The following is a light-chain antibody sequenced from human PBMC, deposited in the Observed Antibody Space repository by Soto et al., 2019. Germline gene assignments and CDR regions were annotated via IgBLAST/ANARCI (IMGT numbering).Light chain of an antibody. V-gene: IGLV2-14*03. CDR2: DVT. Sequence: QSALTQPASVSGSPGQSITISCTGTSSDVGGYNYVSWYQQHPGKAPKLMIYDVTTRPSGVSNRFSGSKSGNTASLTISGLQAEDEAHYYCSSYTSSTTVAFGGGTKRTV. J-gene: IGLJ2*01. CDR3: SSYTSSTTVA. CDR1: SSDVGGYNY.